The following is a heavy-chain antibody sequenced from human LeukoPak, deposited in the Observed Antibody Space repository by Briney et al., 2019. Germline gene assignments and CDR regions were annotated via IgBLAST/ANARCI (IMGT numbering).Heavy chain of an antibody. J-gene: IGHJ4*02. V-gene: IGHV3-23*01. CDR3: ATDLQLWRPEKFDY. CDR1: GFTFSSYA. D-gene: IGHD5-18*01. Sequence: PGGSLRLSCAASGFTFSSYAMGWVCQAPGKGLEWVSAISGSGGSTYYADSVKGRFTISRDNSKNTLYLQMNSLRAEDTAVYYCATDLQLWRPEKFDYWGQGTLVTVSS. CDR2: ISGSGGST.